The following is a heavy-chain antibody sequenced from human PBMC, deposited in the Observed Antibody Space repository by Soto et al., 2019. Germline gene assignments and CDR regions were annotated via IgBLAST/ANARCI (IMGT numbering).Heavy chain of an antibody. CDR3: ARDKGGGAVVPDY. CDR1: EFTFSSYG. J-gene: IGHJ4*02. D-gene: IGHD6-19*01. CDR2: IWDDENNK. Sequence: QVQLVESGGGVVQPGRSLRLSCAASEFTFSSYGMHWVRQAPGKGLEWVAVIWDDENNKYYADSVKGRFTISRDNSKNTLYLQMNSLRAEDTAVYYCARDKGGGAVVPDYWGQGTLVTVSS. V-gene: IGHV3-33*01.